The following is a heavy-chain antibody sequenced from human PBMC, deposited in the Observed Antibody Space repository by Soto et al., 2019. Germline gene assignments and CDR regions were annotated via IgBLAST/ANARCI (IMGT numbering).Heavy chain of an antibody. CDR1: GGSISSGDYY. J-gene: IGHJ5*02. V-gene: IGHV4-30-4*01. D-gene: IGHD6-19*01. CDR3: ASVEQWSNGFDP. CDR2: IYYSGST. Sequence: QVQLQESGPGLVKPSQTLSLTCTVSGGSISSGDYYWSWIRQPPGKGLEWIGYIYYSGSTYYTPTLKSRVTIAVDTPNNQFSLKLSSVTAADTAVYYCASVEQWSNGFDPWGQGTLVTVSS.